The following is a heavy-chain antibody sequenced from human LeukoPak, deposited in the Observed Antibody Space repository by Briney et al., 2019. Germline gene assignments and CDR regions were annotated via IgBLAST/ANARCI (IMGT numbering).Heavy chain of an antibody. CDR1: GFTFSGYG. CDR2: IWYDGSNK. D-gene: IGHD6-13*01. V-gene: IGHV3-33*01. Sequence: GGSMRLASAAYGFTFSGYGMHWVRQAPGKGLEWVAVIWYDGSNKYYVDSVKGRFTISRDNSKNTLFLQMNSLRAEDTAVYYCARDMGSSSWYFRFDRWGQGTLVTVSS. J-gene: IGHJ5*02. CDR3: ARDMGSSSWYFRFDR.